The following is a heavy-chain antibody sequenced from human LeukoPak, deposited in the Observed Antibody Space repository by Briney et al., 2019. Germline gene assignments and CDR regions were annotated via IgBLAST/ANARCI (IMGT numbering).Heavy chain of an antibody. J-gene: IGHJ4*02. CDR2: ISYDGSNK. V-gene: IGHV3-30-3*01. Sequence: PGGSLRLSCAASGFTFSSYAMHWVRQAPGKGLEWVAVISYDGSNKYYADSVKGRFTISRDNSKNTLYLRMNSLRAEDTAVYYCARDRGPFDYWGQGTLVTVSS. CDR3: ARDRGPFDY. CDR1: GFTFSSYA.